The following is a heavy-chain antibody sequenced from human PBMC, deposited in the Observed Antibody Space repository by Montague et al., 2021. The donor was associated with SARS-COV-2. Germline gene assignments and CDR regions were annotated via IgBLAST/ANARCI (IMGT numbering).Heavy chain of an antibody. CDR3: ARENTVTTFGGPYYIDS. J-gene: IGHJ4*02. D-gene: IGHD4-17*01. CDR2: IYNSGST. V-gene: IGHV4-59*02. CDR1: GSSVRSYF. Sequence: SETLSLTCIVSGSSVRSYFWSWIRQPPGKGLEWIGNIYNSGSTNYNPSLKSRVTISVDTSKNQFSLKLSAVTAADTAVYYCARENTVTTFGGPYYIDSWGQGTLATVSA.